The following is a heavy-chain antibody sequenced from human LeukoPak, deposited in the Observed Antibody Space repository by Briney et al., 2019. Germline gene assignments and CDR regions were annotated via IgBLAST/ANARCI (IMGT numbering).Heavy chain of an antibody. J-gene: IGHJ5*02. V-gene: IGHV5-51*01. CDR3: TRRSQYCSSTSCYAGNWFDP. CDR1: GFTFTTYW. Sequence: GESLKISCKGSGFTFTTYWIGWVRQMPGKGLEWMAIIYPGDSDTRYSPSFQGQVTISVDRSISTASLQWSSLEASDTAMYYRTRRSQYCSSTSCYAGNWFDPWGQGTLVTVSS. D-gene: IGHD2-2*01. CDR2: IYPGDSDT.